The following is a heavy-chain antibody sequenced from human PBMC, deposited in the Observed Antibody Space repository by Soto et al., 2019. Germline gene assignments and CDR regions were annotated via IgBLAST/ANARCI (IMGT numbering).Heavy chain of an antibody. J-gene: IGHJ4*02. D-gene: IGHD1-1*01. Sequence: GSLRLSCAASGFTFSNYAMSWVRQAPGKGLEWVSAISSSGDSPYYADSVKGRFTVSRDNSKNTLYLQMNSLRVEDTAIYYYARNTIPHPPYWGQGTLVTVSS. CDR2: ISSSGDSP. CDR3: ARNTIPHPPY. V-gene: IGHV3-23*01. CDR1: GFTFSNYA.